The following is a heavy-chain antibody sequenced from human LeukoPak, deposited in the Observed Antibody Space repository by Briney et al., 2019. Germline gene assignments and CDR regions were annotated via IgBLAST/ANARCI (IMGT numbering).Heavy chain of an antibody. D-gene: IGHD4/OR15-4a*01. J-gene: IGHJ4*02. Sequence: GGSLRLSCAASGFTFSSFAMSWIRQAPGKGLEWVSFIYSDNTHYSDSVKGRFTISRDNSKNTLYLQMNSLRAEDTAVYYCARRAGAYSHPYDYWGQGTLVTVSS. CDR2: IYSDNT. CDR1: GFTFSSFA. V-gene: IGHV3-53*01. CDR3: ARRAGAYSHPYDY.